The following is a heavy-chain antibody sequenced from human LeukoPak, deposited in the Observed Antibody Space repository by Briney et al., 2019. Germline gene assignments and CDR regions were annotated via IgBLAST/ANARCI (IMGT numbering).Heavy chain of an antibody. CDR1: GFTFSSYA. Sequence: GGSLRLSCAASGFTFSSYAMSWVRQASGKGLEWVSAISGSGGSTYYADSVKGRFTISRDNSKNTLYLQMNSLRAGDTAVYYCAKPPVGDLFDYWGQGTLVTVSS. CDR2: ISGSGGST. V-gene: IGHV3-23*01. J-gene: IGHJ4*02. CDR3: AKPPVGDLFDY. D-gene: IGHD3-3*01.